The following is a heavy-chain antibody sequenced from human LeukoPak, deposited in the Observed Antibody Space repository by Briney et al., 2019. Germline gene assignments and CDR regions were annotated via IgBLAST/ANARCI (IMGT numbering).Heavy chain of an antibody. Sequence: SETLSLTCAVSGYSISSGYYWGWIRQPPGKGLEWIGSIYHSGSTYYNPSLKSRATISVDTSKNQFSLKLSSVTAADTAVYYCARVRDAFDIWGQGTMVTVSS. V-gene: IGHV4-38-2*01. J-gene: IGHJ3*02. CDR1: GYSISSGYY. CDR2: IYHSGST. CDR3: ARVRDAFDI.